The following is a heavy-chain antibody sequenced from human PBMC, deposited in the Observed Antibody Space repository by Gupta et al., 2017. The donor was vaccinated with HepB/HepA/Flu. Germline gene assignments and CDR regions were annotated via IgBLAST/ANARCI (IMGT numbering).Heavy chain of an antibody. CDR2: ISGSGGST. CDR3: AKDRVTTGTTWEFLVNYFDY. CDR1: GFTVSSYA. D-gene: IGHD1-7*01. Sequence: EVQLLESGGGLVQPGGSLRLSCAASGFTVSSYAMSWVRQAPGKGLEWVSAISGSGGSTYYADSVKGRFTISRDNSKNTLYLQMNSLRAEDTAVYYCAKDRVTTGTTWEFLVNYFDYWGQGTLVTVSS. V-gene: IGHV3-23*01. J-gene: IGHJ4*02.